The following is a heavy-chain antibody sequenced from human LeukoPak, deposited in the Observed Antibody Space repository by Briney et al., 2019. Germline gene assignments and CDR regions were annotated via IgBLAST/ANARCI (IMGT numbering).Heavy chain of an antibody. CDR1: GGSISSSSYY. V-gene: IGHV4-39*01. CDR2: IYYSGIS. J-gene: IGHJ6*02. CDR3: ARTYGGYYYGMDV. D-gene: IGHD3-10*01. Sequence: KPSETLSLTCTASGGSISSSSYYWGWIRQPPGKGLEWISNIYYSGISYYNPSLKSRVTISVDTSKNQFSLNLSSVTAADTAVYYCARTYGGYYYGMDVWGQGTTATVSS.